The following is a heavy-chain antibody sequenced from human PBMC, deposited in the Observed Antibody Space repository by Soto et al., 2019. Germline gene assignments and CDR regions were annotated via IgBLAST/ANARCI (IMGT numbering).Heavy chain of an antibody. J-gene: IGHJ5*02. D-gene: IGHD5-12*01. CDR1: GYSISSYY. V-gene: IGHV4-59*01. Sequence: PSETLSLTCTVSGYSISSYYWTWILQPPGKGLEWIGYIYYSGSTNYNPSLKSRVTISVDTSKNQFPLKLTSVTAADTAVYYCARGVATIGPWGQGTLVTGSS. CDR3: ARGVATIGP. CDR2: IYYSGST.